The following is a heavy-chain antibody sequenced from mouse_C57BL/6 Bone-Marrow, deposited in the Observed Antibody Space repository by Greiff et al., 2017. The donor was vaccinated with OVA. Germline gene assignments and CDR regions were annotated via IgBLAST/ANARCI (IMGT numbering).Heavy chain of an antibody. CDR3: TSNLIYYYGSSFAY. Sequence: EVQGVESGTVLARPGASVKMSCKTSGYTFTSYWMHWVKQRPGQGLEWIGAIYPGNSDTSYNQKFKGKAKLTAVTSASTAYMELSSLTNEDSAVYYCTSNLIYYYGSSFAYWGQGTLVTVSA. D-gene: IGHD1-1*01. V-gene: IGHV1-5*01. CDR2: IYPGNSDT. J-gene: IGHJ3*01. CDR1: GYTFTSYW.